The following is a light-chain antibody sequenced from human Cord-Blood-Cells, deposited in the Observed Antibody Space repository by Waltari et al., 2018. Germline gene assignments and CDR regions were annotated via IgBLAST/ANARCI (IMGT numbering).Light chain of an antibody. J-gene: IGKJ1*01. CDR1: QSISSW. CDR2: DAS. CDR3: QQYNSYSWT. V-gene: IGKV1-5*01. Sequence: DIQMTQSPSTLSASVGDRVTITCRASQSISSWLAWYQQKTGKAPKLLIYDASSLESGVPSRFSGSGSWTEFTLTISSLQADDFATYYCQQYNSYSWTFGQGTKVEIK.